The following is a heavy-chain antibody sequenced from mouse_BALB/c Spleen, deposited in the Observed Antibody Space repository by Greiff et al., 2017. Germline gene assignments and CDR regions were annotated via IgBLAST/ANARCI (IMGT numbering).Heavy chain of an antibody. CDR2: INPSSGYT. D-gene: IGHD1-1*01. CDR3: ARSQIYYYGSTWYFDV. CDR1: GYTFTSYT. J-gene: IGHJ1*01. V-gene: IGHV1-4*01. Sequence: VQRVESGAELARPGASVKMSCKASGYTFTSYTMHWVKQRPGQGLEWIGYINPSSGYTNYNQKFKDKATLTADKSSSTAYMQLSSLTSEDSAVYYCARSQIYYYGSTWYFDVWGAGTTVTVSS.